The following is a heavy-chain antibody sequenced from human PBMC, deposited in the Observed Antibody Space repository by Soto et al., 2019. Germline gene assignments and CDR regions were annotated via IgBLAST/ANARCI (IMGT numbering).Heavy chain of an antibody. CDR3: ARAITTLDGF. CDR1: GFTFSSYW. J-gene: IGHJ4*02. V-gene: IGHV3-7*01. Sequence: PGGSLRLSCAASGFTFSSYWMTWVRQAPGKGLAWVASIKEDGSGKYYADSVKGRFSISRDNAENSVYLQMNSLRAEDTAVYYCARAITTLDGFWAQGTPVTVSA. CDR2: IKEDGSGK. D-gene: IGHD3-10*01.